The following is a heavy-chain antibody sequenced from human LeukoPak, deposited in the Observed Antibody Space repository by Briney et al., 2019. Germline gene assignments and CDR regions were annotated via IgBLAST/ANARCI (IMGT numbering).Heavy chain of an antibody. CDR3: ARGGMYYYDSSGYYYPGAFDI. CDR1: GGSISSYY. Sequence: SETLSLTCTVSGGSISSYYWSWIRHPPGKGLEWIGYIYYSGSTNYNPYLKSRVTISVDTSKNQCSLKLSSVTAADTAVYYCARGGMYYYDSSGYYYPGAFDIWGQGTMVTVSS. CDR2: IYYSGST. D-gene: IGHD3-22*01. V-gene: IGHV4-59*01. J-gene: IGHJ3*02.